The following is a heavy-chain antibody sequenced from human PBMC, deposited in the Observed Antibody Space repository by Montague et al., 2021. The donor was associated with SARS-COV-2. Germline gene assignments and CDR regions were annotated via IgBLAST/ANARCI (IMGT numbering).Heavy chain of an antibody. CDR1: GGSISSYY. J-gene: IGHJ3*02. Sequence: SETLSLTCTVSGGSISSYYWSCILQPPGKGLQGMGYVYYSSSTNYNTSLKSRVTISLDTSKNQFSLKLNSVTAADTAVYYCARGSYGHDAFDIWGQGTMVTVSS. CDR2: VYYSSST. D-gene: IGHD5-18*01. V-gene: IGHV4-59*01. CDR3: ARGSYGHDAFDI.